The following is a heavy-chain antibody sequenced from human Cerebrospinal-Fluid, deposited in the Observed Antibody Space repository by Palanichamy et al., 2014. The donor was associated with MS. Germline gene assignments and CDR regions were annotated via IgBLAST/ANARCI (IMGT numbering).Heavy chain of an antibody. CDR1: GYTFSGYY. Sequence: QVHLVQSGAEAKKPGASVKVSCRASGYTFSGYYMHWVRQAPGQGLEWMGWINPNSGGTNYAQNFQGWVTMTRDTSSATAYLELRRLKSDDTALYYCAKGASDSNYAGGIDVWGQGTMVTVSS. CDR3: AKGASDSNYAGGIDV. J-gene: IGHJ6*02. V-gene: IGHV1-2*04. D-gene: IGHD4-11*01. CDR2: INPNSGGT.